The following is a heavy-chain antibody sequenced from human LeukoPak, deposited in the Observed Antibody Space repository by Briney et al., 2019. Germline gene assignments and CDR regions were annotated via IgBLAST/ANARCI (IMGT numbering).Heavy chain of an antibody. D-gene: IGHD3-10*01. V-gene: IGHV1-58*01. CDR3: AAGWLEEGLGY. Sequence: GTSVKVSCKASGFTFTSSAVQWVRQARGQRLEWIGWIVVGSGNTNYAQKFQERVTITRDMSTSTAYMELSSLRSEDTAAYYCAAGWLEEGLGYWGQGTLVTVSS. J-gene: IGHJ4*02. CDR1: GFTFTSSA. CDR2: IVVGSGNT.